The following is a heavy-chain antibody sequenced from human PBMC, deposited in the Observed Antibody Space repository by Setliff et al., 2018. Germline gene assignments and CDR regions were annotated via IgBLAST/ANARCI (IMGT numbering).Heavy chain of an antibody. CDR3: ARSPANGGHDAFDI. CDR1: GFSFRTFS. Sequence: GGSLRLSCAASGFSFRTFSMHWVRQAPGKGLEWVSSISPDSIHIYYADSVKGRFTISRDNARDSLYLHMNSLGAEDTAVYYCARSPANGGHDAFDIWGQGTMVTGS. CDR2: ISPDSIHI. D-gene: IGHD6-25*01. J-gene: IGHJ3*02. V-gene: IGHV3-21*01.